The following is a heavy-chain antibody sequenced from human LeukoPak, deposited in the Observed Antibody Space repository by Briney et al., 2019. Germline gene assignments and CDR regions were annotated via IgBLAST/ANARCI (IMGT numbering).Heavy chain of an antibody. CDR1: GGSISSYY. CDR2: IYTSGST. Sequence: SETLSLTCTVSGGSISSYYWSWIRQPAGKGLEWIGRIYTSGSTNYNPSLKSRVTMSVDTSKNQFSLKLSSVTAADTAVYYCARVRSRGYSYGYGRSWFDPWGQGTLVTVSS. D-gene: IGHD5-18*01. J-gene: IGHJ5*02. V-gene: IGHV4-4*07. CDR3: ARVRSRGYSYGYGRSWFDP.